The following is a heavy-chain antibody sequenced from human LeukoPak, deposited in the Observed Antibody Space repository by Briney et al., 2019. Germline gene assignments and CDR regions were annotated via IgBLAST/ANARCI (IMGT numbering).Heavy chain of an antibody. CDR3: ALDGVNYYGSTGYYYV. V-gene: IGHV4-38-2*02. CDR1: GASMSSRDY. J-gene: IGHJ4*02. CDR2: IYYSGGT. D-gene: IGHD3-22*01. Sequence: PSETLSLTCTASGASMSSRDYWGWLRQPPGRGLEWLGNIYYSGGTHYNPSLKSRVTMSVDTSKNQLSLKLSSVTAADTAVYFCALDGVNYYGSTGYYYVWGQGTLVTVSS.